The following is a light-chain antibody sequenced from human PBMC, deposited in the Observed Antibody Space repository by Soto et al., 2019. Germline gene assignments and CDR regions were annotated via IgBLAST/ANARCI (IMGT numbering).Light chain of an antibody. CDR3: SSYTTSNTLGV. J-gene: IGLJ1*01. V-gene: IGLV2-14*01. Sequence: QSALTQPVSVSGSPGQSITISCTGTSSDVGTYNHVSWYQQHPGKAPKLMIYDVSNRPSGVSNRFSGSKSGNTASLTISGLQAEDEADYYCSSYTTSNTLGVFGTGTKVTVL. CDR2: DVS. CDR1: SSDVGTYNH.